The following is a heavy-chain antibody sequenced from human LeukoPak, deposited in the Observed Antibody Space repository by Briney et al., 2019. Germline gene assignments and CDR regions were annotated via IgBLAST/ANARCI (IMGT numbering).Heavy chain of an antibody. V-gene: IGHV3-74*01. CDR3: XXKXWLAXPPDS. J-gene: IGHJ4*02. D-gene: IGHD6-19*01. CDR1: GFTFSKYW. CDR2: INTDGTVT. Sequence: GGSLRLSCAASGFTFSKYWMLWVRQAPGKGLESVSRINTDGTVTTYADSVKGRFTVSRDNADNTMFLQMNSVRDEDTTVYYXXXKXWLAXPPDSWGQGTPVTVSS.